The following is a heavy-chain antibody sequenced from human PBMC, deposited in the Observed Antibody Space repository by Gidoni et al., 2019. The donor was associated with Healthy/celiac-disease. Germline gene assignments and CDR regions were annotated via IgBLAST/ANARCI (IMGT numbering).Heavy chain of an antibody. Sequence: QLQLQESGPGLVKPSETLSLTCTVSGGAIRSSRCHWGWIRQPPGKGLDWIGSIDYSGSTYYNPSLKSRVTISVDTSKNQFSLKLSSVTAADTAVYYCAREGNWNDLEYYYYYGMDVWGQGTTVTVSS. D-gene: IGHD1-20*01. V-gene: IGHV4-39*07. CDR3: AREGNWNDLEYYYYYGMDV. CDR2: IDYSGST. J-gene: IGHJ6*02. CDR1: GGAIRSSRCH.